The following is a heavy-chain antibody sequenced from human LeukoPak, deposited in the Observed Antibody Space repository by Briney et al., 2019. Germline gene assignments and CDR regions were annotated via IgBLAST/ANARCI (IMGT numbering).Heavy chain of an antibody. V-gene: IGHV1-2*02. CDR3: ARGVYSSSWYRGGPPVMDV. D-gene: IGHD6-13*01. J-gene: IGHJ6*02. Sequence: ASVKVSCKASVYTFTGYYMHWVRQAPGQGLEWMGWIKPNIGGTNYTQKFQGRVTMPRDKSISTAYMELSRMRSDDTAGYYCARGVYSSSWYRGGPPVMDVWGQGTTVTVSS. CDR1: VYTFTGYY. CDR2: IKPNIGGT.